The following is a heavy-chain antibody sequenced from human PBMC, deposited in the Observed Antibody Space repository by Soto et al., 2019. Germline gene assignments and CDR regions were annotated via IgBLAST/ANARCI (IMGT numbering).Heavy chain of an antibody. CDR2: INPNNGDT. Sequence: GASVKVSCKASGYTFTVYYIHWVRQAPGQGLEWMGWINPNNGDTNYAQKFQGRVTMTRDTSTSTAYMELSSLTFDDTAVYYCARHSGYDYVFDYWGQGTLVTVSS. J-gene: IGHJ4*02. D-gene: IGHD5-12*01. CDR3: ARHSGYDYVFDY. V-gene: IGHV1-2*02. CDR1: GYTFTVYY.